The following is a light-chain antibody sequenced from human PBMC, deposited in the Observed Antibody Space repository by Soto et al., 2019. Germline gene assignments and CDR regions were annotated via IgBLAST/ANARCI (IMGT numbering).Light chain of an antibody. CDR3: SSYTSSSTPWV. CDR2: EVS. Sequence: QSPLTQPASVSGTPGQSITISCTGTSSDVCGYNYVSWYQQHPGKAPRLMIYEVSNRPSGVSNRFSGSKSGNTASLTISGLQAEDEADYYCSSYTSSSTPWVFGGGTKLTVL. CDR1: SSDVCGYNY. V-gene: IGLV2-14*01. J-gene: IGLJ3*02.